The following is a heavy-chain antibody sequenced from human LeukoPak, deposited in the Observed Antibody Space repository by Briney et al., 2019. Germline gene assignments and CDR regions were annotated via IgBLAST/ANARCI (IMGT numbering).Heavy chain of an antibody. D-gene: IGHD2-8*01. Sequence: PGGSLRLSCVASGFTFSSYGMQWVRQAPGKGLEWVAFIGFDGSKIYYADSVKGRFTISRDNSKNTVNLQVNSLRVEDTAVYYCAKDSDTYGHRHFDHWGQGTLVTVSS. J-gene: IGHJ4*02. V-gene: IGHV3-30*02. CDR2: IGFDGSKI. CDR3: AKDSDTYGHRHFDH. CDR1: GFTFSSYG.